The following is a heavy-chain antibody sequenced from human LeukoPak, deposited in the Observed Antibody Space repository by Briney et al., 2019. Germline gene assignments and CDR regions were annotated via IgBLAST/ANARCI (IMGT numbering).Heavy chain of an antibody. CDR2: ISGSGGTI. J-gene: IGHJ4*02. CDR3: AKTYVDTTFFDS. V-gene: IGHV3-23*01. CDR1: AFTFSSYA. D-gene: IGHD5-18*01. Sequence: PGGSLRLSCTTSAFTFSSYAMTWVRQAPGKGLEWVSAISGSGGTIFYADSVKGRFAISRDNSKNTLYLQMTSLRAEDTAAYYCAKTYVDTTFFDSWGQGTRVTVSS.